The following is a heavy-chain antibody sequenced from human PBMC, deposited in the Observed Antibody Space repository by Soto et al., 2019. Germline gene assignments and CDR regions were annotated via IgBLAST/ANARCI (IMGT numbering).Heavy chain of an antibody. D-gene: IGHD3-3*01. CDR1: GGTFSSYA. J-gene: IGHJ6*02. CDR2: IIPIFGTA. Sequence: QVQLVQSGAEVKKPGSSVKVSCKASGGTFSSYAISWVRQAPGQGLEWMGGIIPIFGTANYAQKFQGRVTITADESTSSAYMELSSLRSEDTAVYYVARVSPPDDFDGYYGMDVWGQGTTVTVSS. V-gene: IGHV1-69*01. CDR3: ARVSPPDDFDGYYGMDV.